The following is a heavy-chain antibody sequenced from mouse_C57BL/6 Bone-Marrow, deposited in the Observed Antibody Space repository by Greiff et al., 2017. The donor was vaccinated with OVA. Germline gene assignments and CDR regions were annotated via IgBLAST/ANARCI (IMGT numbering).Heavy chain of an antibody. CDR3: ARPTAQATYYYAMDY. D-gene: IGHD3-2*02. CDR1: GYAFTNYL. Sequence: VKLQESGAELVRPGTSVKVSCKASGYAFTNYLIEWVKQRPGQGLEWIGVINPGSGGTNYNEKFKGKATLTADKSSSTAYMQLSSLTSEDSAVYFCARPTAQATYYYAMDYWGQGTSVTVSS. CDR2: INPGSGGT. J-gene: IGHJ4*01. V-gene: IGHV1-54*01.